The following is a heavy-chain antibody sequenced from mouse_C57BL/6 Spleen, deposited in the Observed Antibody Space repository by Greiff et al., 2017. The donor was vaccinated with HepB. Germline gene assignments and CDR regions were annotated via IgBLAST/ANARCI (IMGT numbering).Heavy chain of an antibody. V-gene: IGHV1-26*01. CDR2: INPNNGGT. Sequence: VQLQQSGPELVKPGASVKISCKASGYTFTDYYMNWVKQSHGKSLEWIGDINPNNGGTSYNQKFKGKATLTVDKSSSTAYMELRSLTSEDSAVYYCARSLYDYGAMDYWGQGTSVTVSS. D-gene: IGHD2-4*01. CDR3: ARSLYDYGAMDY. J-gene: IGHJ4*01. CDR1: GYTFTDYY.